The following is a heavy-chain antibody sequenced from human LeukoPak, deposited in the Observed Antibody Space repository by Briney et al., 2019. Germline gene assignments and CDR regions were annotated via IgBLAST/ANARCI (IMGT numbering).Heavy chain of an antibody. V-gene: IGHV3-30*04. Sequence: GGSLRLSPAASGFTSSSFAMHGGRRAPGRGLWWGSVISYDGSNKYYAGSVKGRFTISRDNSKNTLYLQMNSLRAEDTAVYYCARAVGLVGATTRLDYWGQGTLVTVSS. D-gene: IGHD1-26*01. J-gene: IGHJ4*02. CDR1: GFTSSSFA. CDR3: ARAVGLVGATTRLDY. CDR2: ISYDGSNK.